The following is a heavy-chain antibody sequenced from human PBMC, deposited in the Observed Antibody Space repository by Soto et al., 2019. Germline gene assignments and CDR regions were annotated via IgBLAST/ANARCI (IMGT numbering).Heavy chain of an antibody. CDR1: GVTFSRNA. J-gene: IGHJ4*02. D-gene: IGHD1-26*01. Sequence: RGSLTLSCAASGVTFSRNANSWVRQPPGKGMDWVSGISGGGGATYYADSVKGRFTISRDNSKNTLYLQMNSLRAEDTAIYYCAKSEPYGSGSYYFDYWGQGT. CDR3: AKSEPYGSGSYYFDY. V-gene: IGHV3-23*01. CDR2: ISGGGGAT.